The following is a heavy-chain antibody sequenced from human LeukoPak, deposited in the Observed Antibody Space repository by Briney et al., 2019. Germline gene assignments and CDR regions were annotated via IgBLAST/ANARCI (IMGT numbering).Heavy chain of an antibody. D-gene: IGHD2-2*01. J-gene: IGHJ4*02. CDR2: IYTSAST. CDR3: ARGGEVPACIGSMEHLDY. CDR1: GGSISSYY. V-gene: IGHV4-4*07. Sequence: PSETLTLTCTASGGSISSYYRSWIRQPAGKGLEWVGRIYTSASTNYNPSLKSRVTMSVDTSKNQFTRKLSSVTPADTAVYYGARGGEVPACIGSMEHLDYWGQGTLVTVSS.